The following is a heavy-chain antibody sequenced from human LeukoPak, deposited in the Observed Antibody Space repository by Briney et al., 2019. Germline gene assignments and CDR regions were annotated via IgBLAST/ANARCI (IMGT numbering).Heavy chain of an antibody. V-gene: IGHV3-30-3*01. J-gene: IGHJ4*02. CDR2: ISDDGSRQ. CDR3: VVAGTGTYSIAY. Sequence: PGRSLRLSCAATGFTFSNYAIHWGRQAPGKGREWVAFISDDGSRQHYADSVKGRFTISRDNSKNTLNLQMNSLRAEETAGYYCVVAGTGTYSIAYWGQETLVTVPS. CDR1: GFTFSNYA. D-gene: IGHD2-15*01.